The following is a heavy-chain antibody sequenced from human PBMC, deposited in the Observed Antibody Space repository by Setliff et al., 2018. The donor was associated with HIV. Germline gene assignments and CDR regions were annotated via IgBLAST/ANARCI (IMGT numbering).Heavy chain of an antibody. CDR2: ITSYNGNT. Sequence: ASVKVSCKASGYTFSNYGITWVRQAPGQGLEWKGWITSYNGNTNYAKKFKGRVTMTTDTSTSIAYMELKSLRSEDTAVYYCARDHHSGRGSNFPWYSDLWGRGTLVTVSS. J-gene: IGHJ2*01. CDR3: ARDHHSGRGSNFPWYSDL. D-gene: IGHD1-26*01. CDR1: GYTFSNYG. V-gene: IGHV1-18*01.